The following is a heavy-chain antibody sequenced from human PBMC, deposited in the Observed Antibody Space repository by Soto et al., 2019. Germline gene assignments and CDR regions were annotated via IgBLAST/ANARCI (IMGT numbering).Heavy chain of an antibody. V-gene: IGHV3-11*06. Sequence: PGGSLRLSCAASGFTFSDYYMSWIRQAPGKGLEWVSYISSSSSYTNYADSVKGRFTISRDNAKSSLYLQMNSLRAEDTAVYYCARSPLGYYDSSGYYFLFDYWGQGTLVTVSS. CDR2: ISSSSSYT. CDR3: ARSPLGYYDSSGYYFLFDY. CDR1: GFTFSDYY. D-gene: IGHD3-22*01. J-gene: IGHJ4*02.